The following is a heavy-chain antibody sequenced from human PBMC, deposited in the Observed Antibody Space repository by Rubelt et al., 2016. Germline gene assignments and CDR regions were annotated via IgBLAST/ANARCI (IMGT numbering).Heavy chain of an antibody. CDR3: ARDPYGDRHHDY. D-gene: IGHD4-17*01. CDR1: GYTFTSYG. CDR2: ISAYTGNT. J-gene: IGHJ4*02. V-gene: IGHV1-18*01. Sequence: QVQLVQSGAEVKKPGASVKVSCKASGYTFTSYGISWVRQAPGQGLEWMGWISAYTGNTNYAQKLQGRATLTTATSTSTAYMWLRSLRSDDTAVYYCARDPYGDRHHDYWGQGTLVTVSS.